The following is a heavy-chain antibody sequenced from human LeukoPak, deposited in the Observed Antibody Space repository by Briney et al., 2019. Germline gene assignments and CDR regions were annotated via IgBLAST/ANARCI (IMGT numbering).Heavy chain of an antibody. CDR2: IYGSGST. J-gene: IGHJ2*01. CDR1: GGSIISNNFY. V-gene: IGHV4-61*02. CDR3: ARVDGSGWYISWYFDL. Sequence: PSETLSLTCTVSGGSIISNNFYWSWIRQPAGKGLEWIGRIYGSGSTNYSPSLRSRVTISMDTSKNQFSLNLNSVTAADTAVYYCARVDGSGWYISWYFDLWGRGTLVTVSS. D-gene: IGHD6-19*01.